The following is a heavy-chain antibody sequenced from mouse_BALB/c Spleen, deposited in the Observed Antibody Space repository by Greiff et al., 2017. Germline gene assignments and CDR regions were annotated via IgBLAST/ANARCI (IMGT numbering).Heavy chain of an antibody. CDR1: GFSFTSYG. Sequence: VQLQQSGPGLVQPSQSLSITCTVSGFSFTSYGVHWVRQSPGKGLEWLGVIWSGGSTDYNAAFISRLSISKDNSKSQVFFKMNSLQANDTAIYYCARDYYYGSNWYFDVWGAGTTVTVSS. D-gene: IGHD1-1*01. V-gene: IGHV2-2*02. J-gene: IGHJ1*01. CDR2: IWSGGST. CDR3: ARDYYYGSNWYFDV.